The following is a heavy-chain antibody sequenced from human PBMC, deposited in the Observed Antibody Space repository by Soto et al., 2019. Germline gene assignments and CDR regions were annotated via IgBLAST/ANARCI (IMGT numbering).Heavy chain of an antibody. Sequence: GGSLRLSCAASGFTFSSYSMNWVRQAPGKGLEWVSSISSNSSYIYYADSVKGRFTISRDNSKNTLYLQMNSLRAEDTAVYYCARDVGHYGDYRSPFDYWGQGTLVTVSS. V-gene: IGHV3-21*01. CDR1: GFTFSSYS. CDR3: ARDVGHYGDYRSPFDY. CDR2: ISSNSSYI. D-gene: IGHD4-17*01. J-gene: IGHJ4*02.